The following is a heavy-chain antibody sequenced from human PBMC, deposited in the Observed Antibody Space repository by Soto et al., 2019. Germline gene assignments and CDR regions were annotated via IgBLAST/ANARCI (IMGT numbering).Heavy chain of an antibody. J-gene: IGHJ4*02. V-gene: IGHV4-59*01. CDR1: EGSIRGYY. D-gene: IGHD4-4*01. CDR2: FHYTGIS. Sequence: SETLSLTCTVSEGSIRGYYWSWIRQPPVKGLEWIGYFHYTGISNYNSSLKSRVTMSLDTSKNQFSLKLSSVSAADTAIYYCARGASNWQYFDYWGQGALVTVSS. CDR3: ARGASNWQYFDY.